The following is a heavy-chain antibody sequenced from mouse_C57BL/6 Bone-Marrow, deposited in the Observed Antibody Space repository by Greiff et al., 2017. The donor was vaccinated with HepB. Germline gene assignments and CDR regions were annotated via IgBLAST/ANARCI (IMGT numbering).Heavy chain of an antibody. CDR1: GYTFTSYW. CDR3: ARYGSSPYFDC. Sequence: VQLQQPGAELVKPGASVTLSCKASGYTFTSYWMHWVKQRPGQGLEWIGMIHPNSGSTNYNEKFKSKATLTVDKSSSTAYMQLSSLTSEDSAVYCCARYGSSPYFDCWGQGTTLTVSS. V-gene: IGHV1-64*01. CDR2: IHPNSGST. J-gene: IGHJ2*01. D-gene: IGHD1-1*01.